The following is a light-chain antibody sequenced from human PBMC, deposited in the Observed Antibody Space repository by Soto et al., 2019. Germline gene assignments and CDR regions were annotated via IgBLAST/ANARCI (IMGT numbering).Light chain of an antibody. CDR1: QSVSSN. CDR3: QQGKT. V-gene: IGKV3-15*01. CDR2: GAS. Sequence: EIVMTQSPATLSVSPGERTTLSCRASQSVSSNLAWYQQKPGQAPRLLIYGASTRATGIPARFSSSGSGTEFTLTISSLQSEDFAVYYCQQGKTFGQGTKVEIK. J-gene: IGKJ1*01.